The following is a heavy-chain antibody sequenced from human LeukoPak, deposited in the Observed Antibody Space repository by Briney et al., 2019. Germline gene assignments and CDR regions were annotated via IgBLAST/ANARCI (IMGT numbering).Heavy chain of an antibody. CDR2: IRSKTYGGTG. J-gene: IGHJ4*02. D-gene: IGHD1-26*01. V-gene: IGHV3-49*03. CDR3: TRSESGTYKGGFDF. CDR1: GFTFGDYA. Sequence: GGSLRLSCTASGFTFGDYAMNWFRQAPGKGLEWVGFIRSKTYGGTGEYAASVKGRFTISRDDSKSIAHLQMNSLKTEGTAVYYCTRSESGTYKGGFDFWGQGTLVTVSS.